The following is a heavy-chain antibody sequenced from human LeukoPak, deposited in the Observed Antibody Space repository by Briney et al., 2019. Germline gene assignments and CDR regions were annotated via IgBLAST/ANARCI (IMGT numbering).Heavy chain of an antibody. V-gene: IGHV4-34*01. CDR3: ARGRYSYAS. Sequence: PSETLSLTCAVYGGSFSGYYWSWIRQPPGKGLEWMGEINHSESTNYNPSLKSRVTISVDTSKNQFSLKVSSVTAADTAVYYCARGRYSYASWGQGTLVTVST. D-gene: IGHD5-18*01. CDR2: INHSEST. CDR1: GGSFSGYY. J-gene: IGHJ4*02.